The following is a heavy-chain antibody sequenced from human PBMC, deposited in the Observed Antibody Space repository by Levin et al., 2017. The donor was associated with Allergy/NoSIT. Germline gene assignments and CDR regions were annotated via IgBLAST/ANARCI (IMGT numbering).Heavy chain of an antibody. D-gene: IGHD3-10*01. J-gene: IGHJ4*02. CDR1: GFTFSSYA. CDR3: AKDASDSILWFGELSKFDY. V-gene: IGHV3-23*01. Sequence: LSLTCAASGFTFSSYAMSWVRQAPGKGLEWVSAISGSGGSTYYADSVKGRFTISRDNSKNTLYLQMNSLRAEDTAVYYCAKDASDSILWFGELSKFDYWGQGTLVTVSS. CDR2: ISGSGGST.